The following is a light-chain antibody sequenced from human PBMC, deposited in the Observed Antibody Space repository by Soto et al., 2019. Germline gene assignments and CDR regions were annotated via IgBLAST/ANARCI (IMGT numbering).Light chain of an antibody. CDR2: DVS. CDR1: SSDVGGYNY. CDR3: GSYTSSSTRV. V-gene: IGLV2-14*01. J-gene: IGLJ2*01. Sequence: QSALTQPASVSGSPGQSITISCTGTSSDVGGYNYVSWYQQHPGKAPKLMIYDVSNRPSGVSNRFSGSKSGNTASLTISGLQSEDEADYYFGSYTSSSTRVFGGGTKVTVL.